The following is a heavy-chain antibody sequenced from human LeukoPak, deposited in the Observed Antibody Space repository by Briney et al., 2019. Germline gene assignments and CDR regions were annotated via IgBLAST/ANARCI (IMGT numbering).Heavy chain of an antibody. CDR1: GGSFSGYY. J-gene: IGHJ5*02. V-gene: IGHV4-34*01. CDR3: ARGPPSYDYVWGSYRYFWFDP. Sequence: TSETLPLTCAVYGGSFSGYYWSWIRQPPGKGLEWIGEINHSGSTNYNPSLKSRVTISVDTSKNQFSLKLSSVTAADTAVYYCARGPPSYDYVWGSYRYFWFDPWGQGTLVTVSS. CDR2: INHSGST. D-gene: IGHD3-16*02.